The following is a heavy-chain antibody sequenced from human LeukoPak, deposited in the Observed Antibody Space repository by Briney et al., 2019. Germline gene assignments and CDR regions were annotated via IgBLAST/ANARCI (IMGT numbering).Heavy chain of an antibody. CDR3: ARGGDNGYYYYYYMDV. CDR2: FSGGADST. Sequence: GGSLRLSCAASGFTFSTSDMSWVRQAPGKGLEWVSAFSGGADSTYYADSVKGRFTISRDNAKNSLYLQVNSLRAEDTAVYYCARGGDNGYYYYYYMDVWGKGTTVTVSS. D-gene: IGHD4-23*01. J-gene: IGHJ6*03. CDR1: GFTFSTSD. V-gene: IGHV3-23*01.